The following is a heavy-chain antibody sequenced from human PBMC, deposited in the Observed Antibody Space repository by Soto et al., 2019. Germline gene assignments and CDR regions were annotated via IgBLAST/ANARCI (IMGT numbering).Heavy chain of an antibody. D-gene: IGHD3-22*01. V-gene: IGHV5-51*01. CDR2: MYPDDSDI. CDR1: GYSFYFYW. Sequence: PXESLTISCTASGYSFYFYWRGWVRQMPGKGLEWMAIMYPDDSDIRYSPSFEAHVTISADKSTSTAFLQWSSLKASDTAMYYCATAYVYDFENSNYYRDAFDIWGQGTLVTV. CDR3: ATAYVYDFENSNYYRDAFDI. J-gene: IGHJ3*02.